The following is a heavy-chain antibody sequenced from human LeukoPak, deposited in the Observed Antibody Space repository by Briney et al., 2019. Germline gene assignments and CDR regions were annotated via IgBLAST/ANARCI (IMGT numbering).Heavy chain of an antibody. CDR2: ISSSGSTI. J-gene: IGHJ4*02. CDR3: ARSRGPSYYYDSSGYPSGY. V-gene: IGHV3-11*04. D-gene: IGHD3-22*01. Sequence: GGSLRLSCAASGFTFSDYYMSWIRQAPGKGLEWVSYISSSGSTIYYADSVKGRFTISRDNAKNSLYLQMNSLRAEDTAVYYCARSRGPSYYYDSSGYPSGYWGQGTLVTVSS. CDR1: GFTFSDYY.